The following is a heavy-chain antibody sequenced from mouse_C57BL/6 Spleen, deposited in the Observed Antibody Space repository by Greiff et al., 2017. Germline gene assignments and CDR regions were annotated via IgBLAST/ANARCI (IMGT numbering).Heavy chain of an antibody. J-gene: IGHJ4*01. CDR3: ARGGSYGNFMDY. V-gene: IGHV3-6*01. CDR2: ISYDGSN. CDR1: GYSITSGYY. D-gene: IGHD2-1*01. Sequence: EVQLQESGPGLVKPSQSLSLTCSVTGYSITSGYYWNWIRQFPGNKLEWMGYISYDGSNNYNPSLKNRISITRDTSKNQFFLKLTSVTTEDTATYYCARGGSYGNFMDYWGQGTSVTVSS.